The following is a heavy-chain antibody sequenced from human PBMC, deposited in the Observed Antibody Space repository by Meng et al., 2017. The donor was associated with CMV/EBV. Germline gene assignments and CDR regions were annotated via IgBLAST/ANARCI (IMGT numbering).Heavy chain of an antibody. V-gene: IGHV3-48*04. CDR1: GFTFSSYW. J-gene: IGHJ4*02. CDR3: ARIFCTTTDCYYDY. CDR2: IDTSGNTI. D-gene: IGHD2-8*01. Sequence: GGSLRLSCAASGFTFSSYWMSWVRQTPGKGLEWISYIDTSGNTIYYADSVKGRFTISRDNVKSSLYLLMESLRAEDTAVYYCARIFCTTTDCYYDYWGRGTLVTVSS.